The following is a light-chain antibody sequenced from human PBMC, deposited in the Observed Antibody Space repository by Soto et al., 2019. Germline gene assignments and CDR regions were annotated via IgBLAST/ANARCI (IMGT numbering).Light chain of an antibody. CDR1: SSDVGAYNY. CDR2: EVT. V-gene: IGLV2-14*01. Sequence: QSALTQPASVSGSPGQSITISCTGTSSDVGAYNYVSWYQQHPGKAPKLMISEVTNRPSGVSNRFSGSKSGDTASLTISGLQAEDEADYYCSSYTTTVTVIFGGGTKLTVL. CDR3: SSYTTTVTVI. J-gene: IGLJ2*01.